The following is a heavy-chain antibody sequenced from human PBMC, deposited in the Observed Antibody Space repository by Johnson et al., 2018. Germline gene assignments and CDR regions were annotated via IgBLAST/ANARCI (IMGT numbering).Heavy chain of an antibody. J-gene: IGHJ6*02. CDR2: IYYSGST. Sequence: QVQLQESGPGLVKXSETLSLTCTVSGGSISSYYWSWIRQPPGKGLEWIGYIYYSGSTNYNPSLKSRVTISVDTSKNQFSLTLSSVTAADTAVYYCARARVQQLVPVYYYYGMDVWGQGTTVTVSS. CDR3: ARARVQQLVPVYYYYGMDV. V-gene: IGHV4-59*01. CDR1: GGSISSYY. D-gene: IGHD6-6*01.